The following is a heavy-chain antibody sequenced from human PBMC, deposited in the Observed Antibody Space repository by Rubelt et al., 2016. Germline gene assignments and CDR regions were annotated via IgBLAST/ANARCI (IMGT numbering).Heavy chain of an antibody. Sequence: QVQLVQSGAEVKKPGASVKVSCKVSGYTLTELSMHWVRQAPGKGLEWMGGFDPEDGETIYAQKVQGRVTMTADTSTDTAYRELSSLRCEDTAVYYCRRIWGSYIDYWGQGTLVTVSS. V-gene: IGHV1-24*01. CDR1: GYTLTELS. J-gene: IGHJ4*02. CDR2: FDPEDGET. CDR3: RRIWGSYIDY. D-gene: IGHD3-16*01.